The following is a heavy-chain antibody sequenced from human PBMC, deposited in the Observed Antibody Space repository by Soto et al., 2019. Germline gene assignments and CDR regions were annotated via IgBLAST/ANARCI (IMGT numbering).Heavy chain of an antibody. CDR3: ASQAAHGGGY. Sequence: EVQLVESGGGLVKPGGSLRLSCAASGFTFSSYSMNWVRQAPGKGLEWVSSISSSSSYIYYADSVKGRFTISRDNAKNSLYLQMNSLRAEDTAVYYCASQAAHGGGYWGQGTLVTVSS. CDR1: GFTFSSYS. V-gene: IGHV3-21*01. CDR2: ISSSSSYI. D-gene: IGHD6-13*01. J-gene: IGHJ4*02.